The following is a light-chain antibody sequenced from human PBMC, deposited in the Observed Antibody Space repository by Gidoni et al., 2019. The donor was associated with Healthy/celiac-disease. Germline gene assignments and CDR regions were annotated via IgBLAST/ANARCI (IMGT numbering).Light chain of an antibody. CDR3: QQYYSTPPT. CDR1: QSVLYSSNNKNY. Sequence: RATINCKSSQSVLYSSNNKNYLAWYQQKPGQPPKLLIYWASTRESGVPDRFSGSGSGTDFTLTISSLQAEDVAVYYCQQYYSTPPTFGPGTKVDTK. CDR2: WAS. V-gene: IGKV4-1*01. J-gene: IGKJ3*01.